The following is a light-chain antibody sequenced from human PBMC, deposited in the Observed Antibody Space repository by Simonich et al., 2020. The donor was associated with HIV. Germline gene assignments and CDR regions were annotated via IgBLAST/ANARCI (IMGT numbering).Light chain of an antibody. CDR2: LGS. V-gene: IGKV2-28*01. CDR3: MQAVQTPPT. J-gene: IGKJ3*01. CDR1: QSLLSRNGLNF. Sequence: DIVMTQSPLSLPVTPGEPASISCRPSQSLLSRNGLNFLDWYLRKPGQSPQLLIYLGSNRASGVPDRFSGSGSGTDFTLKISRVEAEDVGVYYCMQAVQTPPTFGPGTKVDIK.